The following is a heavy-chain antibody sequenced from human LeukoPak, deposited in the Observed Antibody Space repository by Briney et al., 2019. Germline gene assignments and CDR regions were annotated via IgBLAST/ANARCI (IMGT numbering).Heavy chain of an antibody. J-gene: IGHJ4*02. CDR1: GGTISSGGYY. CDR3: ARVNYGSATKEDY. CDR2: IYYSGSA. D-gene: IGHD3-10*01. Sequence: SETLSLTCTVSGGTISSGGYYWSWIRQHPGKGLEWIGYIYYSGSAYYNPSLKSRVTISVDTSENQFSLKLSSVTAADTAVYYCARVNYGSATKEDYWGQGTLVTVSS. V-gene: IGHV4-31*03.